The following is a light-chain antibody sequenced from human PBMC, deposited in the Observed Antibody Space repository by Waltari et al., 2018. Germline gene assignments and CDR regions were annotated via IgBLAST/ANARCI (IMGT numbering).Light chain of an antibody. V-gene: IGLV1-36*01. Sequence: QRVTISCSGSRSNIRNNAVSWYQQLPGKAPKLLIYYDDLLPSGVSDRFSGSKSGTSASLAISGLQSDDEADYYCAVWDDSLNGVVFGGGTKLTVL. CDR2: YDD. CDR1: RSNIRNNA. J-gene: IGLJ2*01. CDR3: AVWDDSLNGVV.